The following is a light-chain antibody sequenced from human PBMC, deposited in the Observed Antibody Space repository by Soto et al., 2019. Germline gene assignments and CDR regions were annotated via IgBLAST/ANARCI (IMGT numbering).Light chain of an antibody. CDR3: AAWDDSLSGRV. Sequence: QSVLTQPPSASGTPGQRVTISCSGSSSNIGSNYVYWYQQLPGTAPKLLIYRNNQRPSGVPDRFSGSKSGTSASLAISGLRSEDAADYYCAAWDDSLSGRVFGNGTKVT. V-gene: IGLV1-47*01. CDR1: SSNIGSNY. J-gene: IGLJ1*01. CDR2: RNN.